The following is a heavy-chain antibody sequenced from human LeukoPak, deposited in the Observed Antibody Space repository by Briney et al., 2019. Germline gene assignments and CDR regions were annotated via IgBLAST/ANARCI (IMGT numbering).Heavy chain of an antibody. CDR1: GGSFSGYY. CDR2: INHSGST. J-gene: IGHJ6*03. Sequence: SETLSLTCAVYGGSFSGYYWSWIRQPPGKGLEWIGEINHSGSTNYNPSLKSRVTISVDTSKNQFSLKLSSVTAADTAVYYCARDHRRLIRETGHNRIYYYYYMDVWGKGTTVTISS. D-gene: IGHD3-9*01. V-gene: IGHV4-34*01. CDR3: ARDHRRLIRETGHNRIYYYYYMDV.